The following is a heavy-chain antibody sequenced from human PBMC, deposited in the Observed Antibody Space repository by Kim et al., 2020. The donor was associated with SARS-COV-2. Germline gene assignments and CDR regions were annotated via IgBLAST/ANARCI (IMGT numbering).Heavy chain of an antibody. CDR3: AGRSGWYVGFDY. V-gene: IGHV3-30*04. Sequence: GGSLRLSCAASGFTFSSYAMHWVRQAPGKGLEWVAVISYDGSNKYYADSVKGRFTISRDNSKNTLYLQMNSLRAEDTAVYYCAGRSGWYVGFDYWGQGTLVTVSS. CDR2: ISYDGSNK. J-gene: IGHJ4*02. CDR1: GFTFSSYA. D-gene: IGHD6-19*01.